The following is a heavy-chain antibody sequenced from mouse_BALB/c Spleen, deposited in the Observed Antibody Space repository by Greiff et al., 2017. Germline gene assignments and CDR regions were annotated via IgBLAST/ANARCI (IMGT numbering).Heavy chain of an antibody. CDR2: ISSGGSYT. J-gene: IGHJ3*01. CDR3: ARQDGYRFAY. CDR1: GFTFSSYV. Sequence: EVKLVESGGDLVKPGGSLKLSCAASGFTFSSYVMSWVRQTPDKRLEWVATISSGGSYTYYPDSVKGRFTISRDNAKNTLYLQMSSLKSEDTAMYYCARQDGYRFAYWGQGTLVTVSA. V-gene: IGHV5-6*01. D-gene: IGHD2-3*01.